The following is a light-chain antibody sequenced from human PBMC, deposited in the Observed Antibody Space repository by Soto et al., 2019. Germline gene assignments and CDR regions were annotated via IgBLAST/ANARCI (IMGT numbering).Light chain of an antibody. J-gene: IGKJ4*01. Sequence: DIVLTQSPGTLSVSPGARAPLSCRASQSVSSNYLAWYQQKPGQAPRLLISGASSRATGVPDRFSASGSGTDFTLTISRLEPEEFAVYYCQQYGGSPATFGGGTKVEI. CDR1: QSVSSNY. CDR2: GAS. CDR3: QQYGGSPAT. V-gene: IGKV3-20*01.